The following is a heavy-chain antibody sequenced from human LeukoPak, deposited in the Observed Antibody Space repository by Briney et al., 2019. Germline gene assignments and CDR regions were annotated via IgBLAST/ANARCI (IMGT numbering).Heavy chain of an antibody. Sequence: GWSLRLSCAATGFTFSSYGLHWARQAHGTGLEGVEVISYDGSNKYYADSVKGRFTISRDNSKNTLYLQMSSLRAEDTAVYYCACGSSLDYWGQGTLVTVSS. CDR1: GFTFSSYG. J-gene: IGHJ4*02. CDR2: ISYDGSNK. D-gene: IGHD6-13*01. V-gene: IGHV3-30*03. CDR3: ACGSSLDY.